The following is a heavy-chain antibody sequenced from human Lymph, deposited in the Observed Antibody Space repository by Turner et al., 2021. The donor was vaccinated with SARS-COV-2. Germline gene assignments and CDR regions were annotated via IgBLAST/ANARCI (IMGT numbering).Heavy chain of an antibody. Sequence: SSYAMHWVRQAPGKGLEWVALISYDGSNKYYADSVKGRFTISRDKCNNTLYLQMNSLRTEDTAVYYCASDMGGFLGYWGQGTLVTVSS. CDR1: SSYA. D-gene: IGHD3-16*01. V-gene: IGHV3-30-3*01. CDR2: ISYDGSNK. J-gene: IGHJ4*02. CDR3: ASDMGGFLGY.